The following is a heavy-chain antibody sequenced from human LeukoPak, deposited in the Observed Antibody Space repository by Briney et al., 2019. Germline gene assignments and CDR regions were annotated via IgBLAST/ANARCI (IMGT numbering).Heavy chain of an antibody. Sequence: ASVKVSCKASGYTCTSYGISWVRQAPGQGLEWMGWISAYNGNTNYAQKLQGRVTMTTDTSTSTAYMELRSLRSDDTAVYYCARANGYYYGSGDKYYFDYWGQGTLVTVSS. J-gene: IGHJ4*02. CDR2: ISAYNGNT. CDR1: GYTCTSYG. D-gene: IGHD3-10*01. CDR3: ARANGYYYGSGDKYYFDY. V-gene: IGHV1-18*01.